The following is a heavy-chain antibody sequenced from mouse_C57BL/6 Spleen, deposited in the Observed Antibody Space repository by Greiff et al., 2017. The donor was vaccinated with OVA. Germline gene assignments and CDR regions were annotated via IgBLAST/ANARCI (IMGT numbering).Heavy chain of an antibody. V-gene: IGHV1-82*01. CDR3: ARSYDGNYDLAWFAY. CDR1: GYAFSSSW. CDR2: IYPGDGDT. D-gene: IGHD2-1*01. Sequence: VQLQQSGPELVKPGASVKISCKASGYAFSSSWMNWVKQRPGKGLEWIGRIYPGDGDTNYNGKFKGKATLTADKSSSTAYMQLSSLTSEDSAVYFCARSYDGNYDLAWFAYWGQGTLVTVSA. J-gene: IGHJ3*01.